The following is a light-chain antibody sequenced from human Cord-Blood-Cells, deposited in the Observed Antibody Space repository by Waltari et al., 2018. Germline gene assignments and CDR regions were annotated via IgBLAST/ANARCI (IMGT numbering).Light chain of an antibody. V-gene: IGLV3-19*01. J-gene: IGLJ3*02. Sequence: SSELTQDPAVSVALGQPDRITCHGESLRSYYASRYQQKPGQAPVLVIYGKNNRPSGIPDRFSGSSSGNTASLTITGAQAEDEADYYCNSRDSSGNHWVFGGGTKLTVL. CDR3: NSRDSSGNHWV. CDR2: GKN. CDR1: SLRSYY.